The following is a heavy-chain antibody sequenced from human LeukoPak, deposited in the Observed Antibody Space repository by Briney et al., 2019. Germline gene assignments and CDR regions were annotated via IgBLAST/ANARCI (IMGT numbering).Heavy chain of an antibody. V-gene: IGHV1-18*01. J-gene: IGHJ4*02. Sequence: ASVKVSCKASGYTFTSYGNRWVRQDPGQGLGWLGWISAYNGNTNYAQKLQGGVTMTTDTYTSTAYMELRSLRFDDSAVYSCDRDRDDSCFDCWGQGTLVTVSS. CDR1: GYTFTSYG. D-gene: IGHD3-22*01. CDR3: DRDRDDSCFDC. CDR2: ISAYNGNT.